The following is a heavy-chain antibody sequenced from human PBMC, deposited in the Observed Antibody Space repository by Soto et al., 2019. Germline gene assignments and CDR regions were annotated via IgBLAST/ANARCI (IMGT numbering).Heavy chain of an antibody. CDR2: IFYSGST. CDR1: GGSVNYYH. J-gene: IGHJ4*02. Sequence: QVQLQESGPRLVKPSETQSLTCSVSGGSVNYYHWDWIRQSPGKELEWIGSIFYSGSTNYNPSLQSRLTLSVDTSNNQFSLKLTSLTVADTAIYFCARTSSVAWPFDLWGRGTLVTVSS. V-gene: IGHV4-59*02. D-gene: IGHD1-26*01. CDR3: ARTSSVAWPFDL.